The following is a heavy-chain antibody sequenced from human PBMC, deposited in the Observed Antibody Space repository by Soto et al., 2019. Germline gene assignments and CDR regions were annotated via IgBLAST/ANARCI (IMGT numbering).Heavy chain of an antibody. Sequence: PGGSLRLSCAASGFTFSSYWMHWVRQAPGKGLVWVSRINSDGSSTSYADSVKGRFTISRDNAKNTLYLQMNSLRAEDTAVYYCARDYAGINAIRTSYGMDVWGQGTTVTVSS. J-gene: IGHJ6*02. V-gene: IGHV3-74*01. CDR3: ARDYAGINAIRTSYGMDV. CDR1: GFTFSSYW. CDR2: INSDGSST. D-gene: IGHD1-20*01.